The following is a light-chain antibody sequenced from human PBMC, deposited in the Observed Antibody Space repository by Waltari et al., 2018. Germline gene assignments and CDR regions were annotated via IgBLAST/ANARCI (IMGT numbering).Light chain of an antibody. Sequence: QSALTQPASVSGSPGQSITISCTGTSSDVGNYNYVPWYQQHPGKAPNLTLYDVSNPPSGVSDRFSVSTSSYSASLAISGLHAGDGADYDCDSYSSSCCLVLFGGGTKLTVV. V-gene: IGLV2-14*03. CDR3: DSYSSSCCLVL. CDR2: DVS. CDR1: SSDVGNYNY. J-gene: IGLJ3*02.